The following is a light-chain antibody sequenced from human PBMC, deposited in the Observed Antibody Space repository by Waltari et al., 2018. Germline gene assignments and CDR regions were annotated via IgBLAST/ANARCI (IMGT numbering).Light chain of an antibody. CDR3: CSYAGLGTYV. CDR1: PSDGGNYDL. CDR2: EVI. Sequence: QSALTQPASVSGTPGQSITISCPGTPSDGGNYDLFSWYRQHPGKAPKLLICEVINRPAGVSSRFSGSKSGNTASLTISGLQAEDEADYYCCSYAGLGTYVFGSGTKVTVL. V-gene: IGLV2-23*02. J-gene: IGLJ1*01.